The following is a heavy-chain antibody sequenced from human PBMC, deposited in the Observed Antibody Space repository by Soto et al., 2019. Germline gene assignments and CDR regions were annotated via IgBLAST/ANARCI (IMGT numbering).Heavy chain of an antibody. Sequence: SETLSLTCSVSGSSISSGDYYWSWIRQPPGKGLEWMGYIYYIGSTYYNPSLKSRVTISLDTSKNQYSLKLSSVTAAATAVYYCARVTAVVGAASGDYWGQGILVTVSS. CDR1: GSSISSGDYY. CDR2: IYYIGST. V-gene: IGHV4-30-4*01. D-gene: IGHD1-26*01. CDR3: ARVTAVVGAASGDY. J-gene: IGHJ4*02.